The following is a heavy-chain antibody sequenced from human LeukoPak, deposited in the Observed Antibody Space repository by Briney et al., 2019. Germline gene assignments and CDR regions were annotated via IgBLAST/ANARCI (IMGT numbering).Heavy chain of an antibody. J-gene: IGHJ4*02. CDR3: AREIWDDIFDY. Sequence: ASVKVSCKASGYTFTSYYMHWVRQAPGQGLEWMGIINPSGGSTSYAQEFQGRVTMTRDTSTSTVYMELSSLRSEDTAVYYCAREIWDDIFDYWGQGTLVTVSS. CDR2: INPSGGST. V-gene: IGHV1-46*01. D-gene: IGHD3-9*01. CDR1: GYTFTSYY.